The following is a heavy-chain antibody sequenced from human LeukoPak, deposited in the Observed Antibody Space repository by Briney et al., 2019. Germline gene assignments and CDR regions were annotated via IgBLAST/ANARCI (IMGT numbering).Heavy chain of an antibody. D-gene: IGHD2-15*01. J-gene: IGHJ4*02. CDR2: ISYDGSNK. V-gene: IGHV3-30-3*01. CDR1: GFTFSSYA. CDR3: ARGVVVVVAASLDY. Sequence: GGSLRLSCAASGFTFSSYAMHWVRQAPGKGLERVAVISYDGSNKYYADSVKGRFTISRDNSKNTRYLQMNSLRAEDTAVYYCARGVVVVVAASLDYWGQGTLVTVSS.